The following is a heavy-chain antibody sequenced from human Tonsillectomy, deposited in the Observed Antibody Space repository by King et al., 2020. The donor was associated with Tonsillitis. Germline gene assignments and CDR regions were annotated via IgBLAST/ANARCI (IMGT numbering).Heavy chain of an antibody. Sequence: QLVQSGGGVVQPGRSLRLSCAASGFTFSSYGMHWVRQAPGKGLEWVAVIWYDGSIKYYAGAVKGRFTISIDNFKNTLYLQMNSLRVEDTSVYYCSSDVQGSSGYPTRVDVWGKGTTVTVSS. D-gene: IGHD6-19*01. CDR3: SSDVQGSSGYPTRVDV. V-gene: IGHV3-33*01. J-gene: IGHJ6*04. CDR1: GFTFSSYG. CDR2: IWYDGSIK.